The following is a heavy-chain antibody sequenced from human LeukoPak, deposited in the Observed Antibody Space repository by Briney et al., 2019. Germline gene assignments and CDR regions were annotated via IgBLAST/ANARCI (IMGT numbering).Heavy chain of an antibody. J-gene: IGHJ4*02. CDR2: ISSSGSTI. CDR1: GFTFSSYA. D-gene: IGHD1-20*01. V-gene: IGHV3-48*03. Sequence: AGGSLRLSCAASGFTFSSYAMSWVRQAPGKGLEWVSYISSSGSTIYYEDSVKGRFTISRDNAKNSLYLQMNSLRAEDTAVYYCARIGSDNWNDRGSDYWGQGTLVTVSS. CDR3: ARIGSDNWNDRGSDY.